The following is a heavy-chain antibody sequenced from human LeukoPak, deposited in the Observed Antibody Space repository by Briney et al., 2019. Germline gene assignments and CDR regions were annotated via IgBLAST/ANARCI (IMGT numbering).Heavy chain of an antibody. CDR2: ISGSGGST. V-gene: IGHV3-23*01. J-gene: IGHJ4*02. D-gene: IGHD3/OR15-3a*01. Sequence: GGSLRLSCAASGFTVSSNYMSWVRQAPGKGLEWVSAISGSGGSTYYADSVKGRFTISRDNSKTTLYLQMNSLRAEDTAVYYCATWTSDFDYWGQGTLVTVSS. CDR1: GFTVSSNY. CDR3: ATWTSDFDY.